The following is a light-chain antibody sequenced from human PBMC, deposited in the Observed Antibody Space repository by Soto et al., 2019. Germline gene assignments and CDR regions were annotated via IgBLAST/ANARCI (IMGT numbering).Light chain of an antibody. J-gene: IGLJ3*02. V-gene: IGLV3-21*04. CDR3: QVWDSSSDHNGV. Sequence: SYELTQPPSVSVAPGKTARITCGGNNIGSKSVHWYQQKPGQAPVLVIYYDSDRPSGIPERFSGSNSGNTATLTISRVEAGDEADYYCQVWDSSSDHNGVFGGGTKLTVL. CDR2: YDS. CDR1: NIGSKS.